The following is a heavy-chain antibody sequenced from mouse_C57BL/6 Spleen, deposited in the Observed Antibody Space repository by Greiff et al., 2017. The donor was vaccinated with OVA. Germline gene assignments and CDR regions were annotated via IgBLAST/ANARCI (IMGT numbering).Heavy chain of an antibody. CDR2: IYPGSGNT. CDR3: ARDGHYFDY. V-gene: IGHV1-76*01. J-gene: IGHJ2*01. Sequence: VQLVESGAELVRPGASVKLSCKASGYTFTDYYINWVKQRPGQGLEWIARIYPGSGNTYYNEKFKGKATLTAEKSSSTAYMQLSSLTSEDSAVYFCARDGHYFDYWGQGTTLTVSS. CDR1: GYTFTDYY. D-gene: IGHD2-3*01.